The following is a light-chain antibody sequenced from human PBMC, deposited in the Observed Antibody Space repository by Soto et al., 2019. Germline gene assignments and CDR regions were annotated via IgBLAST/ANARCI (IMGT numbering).Light chain of an antibody. J-gene: IGKJ1*01. V-gene: IGKV1-39*01. CDR3: QQSYSTWT. CDR1: QSIASH. Sequence: DIKMTQSPSSLSASVGDRVPITCRASQSIASHLNWYQQEPGKAPKLQIYAASSLQSGVPSRFSGGGSGTDFTLTISSLQPEYVATYYCQQSYSTWTLGQGTKVDI. CDR2: AAS.